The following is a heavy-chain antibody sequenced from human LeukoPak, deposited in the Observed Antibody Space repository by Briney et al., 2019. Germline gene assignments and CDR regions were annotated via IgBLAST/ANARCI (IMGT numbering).Heavy chain of an antibody. CDR1: GYTLTELS. Sequence: ASVKVSCKVSGYTLTELSMHWVRQAPGKGLEWMGGFDPEDGETIYAQKFQGRVTMTEDTSTDTAYMELSSLRSEDTAVYYCATARSAGVVRGVIRYFDYRGQGTLVTVSS. CDR2: FDPEDGET. CDR3: ATARSAGVVRGVIRYFDY. D-gene: IGHD3-10*01. J-gene: IGHJ4*02. V-gene: IGHV1-24*01.